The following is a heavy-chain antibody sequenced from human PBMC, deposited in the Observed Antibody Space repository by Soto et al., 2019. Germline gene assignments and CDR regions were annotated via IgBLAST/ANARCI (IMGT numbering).Heavy chain of an antibody. J-gene: IGHJ4*02. Sequence: EVQLLESGGGLVQPGGSLRLSCAASGFTFSSYAMSWVRQAPGKGLEWVSAISGSGGSTYYADSVKGRFTISRDNSKYTLYLQMNSLRAEDTAVYYCAKDLILRYFDWLSTFDYWGQGTLVTVSS. CDR3: AKDLILRYFDWLSTFDY. V-gene: IGHV3-23*01. CDR1: GFTFSSYA. CDR2: ISGSGGST. D-gene: IGHD3-9*01.